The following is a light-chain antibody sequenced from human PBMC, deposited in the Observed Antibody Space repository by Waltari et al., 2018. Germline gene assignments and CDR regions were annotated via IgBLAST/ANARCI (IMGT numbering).Light chain of an antibody. CDR3: QSHDANHYVV. CDR1: SGSIASNY. J-gene: IGLJ2*01. CDR2: EDN. Sequence: NFMLTQPHSVSESPGKTVTISCTRSSGSIASNYVQWYQRRPGSVPTTVIYEDNQRPSWVPYRFSGAIDTSSNSASLTISGLQTEDEADYYCQSHDANHYVVFGGGTKVTVL. V-gene: IGLV6-57*03.